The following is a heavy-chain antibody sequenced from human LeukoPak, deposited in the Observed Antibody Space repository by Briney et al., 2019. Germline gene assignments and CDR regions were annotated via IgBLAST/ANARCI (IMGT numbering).Heavy chain of an antibody. CDR3: ARDPYYNFWSDFLGDY. Sequence: GESLRLSCAASGFPLSSYWRSWVRQAPGKGLEWVANIKQDGSEKYYVDSVKGRFTISRDNAKNSLYLQMNSLRAEDTAVYYCARDPYYNFWSDFLGDYWGQGTLVTVSS. V-gene: IGHV3-7*01. J-gene: IGHJ4*02. D-gene: IGHD3-3*01. CDR2: IKQDGSEK. CDR1: GFPLSSYW.